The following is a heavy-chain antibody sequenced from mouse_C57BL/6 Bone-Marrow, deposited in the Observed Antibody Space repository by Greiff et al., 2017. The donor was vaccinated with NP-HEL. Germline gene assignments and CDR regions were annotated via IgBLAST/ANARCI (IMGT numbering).Heavy chain of an antibody. CDR1: GYTFTSYW. D-gene: IGHD3-3*01. CDR2: IYPGNSDT. V-gene: IGHV1-5*01. CDR3: TRDSRWLGLFDY. J-gene: IGHJ2*01. Sequence: VQLQQSGTVLARPGASVKMSCKTSGYTFTSYWMHWVKQRPGQGLEWIGAIYPGNSDTSYNQKFQGKAKLTAVTSARTAYMERSSLTNEDSAVYYCTRDSRWLGLFDYWGQGTTLTVSS.